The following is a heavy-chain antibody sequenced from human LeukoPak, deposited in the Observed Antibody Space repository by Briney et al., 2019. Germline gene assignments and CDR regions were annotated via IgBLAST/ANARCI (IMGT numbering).Heavy chain of an antibody. CDR3: ATDSIAAAVFGGDH. V-gene: IGHV1-24*01. CDR2: FDPEDGET. J-gene: IGHJ4*02. CDR1: GYTLTELS. D-gene: IGHD6-13*01. Sequence: ASVKVSCKASGYTLTELSMHWVRQAPGKGLEWMGGFDPEDGETIYAQKFQGRVTMTEDTSTDTAYMELSSLRSEDTAVYYCATDSIAAAVFGGDHWGQGILVTVSS.